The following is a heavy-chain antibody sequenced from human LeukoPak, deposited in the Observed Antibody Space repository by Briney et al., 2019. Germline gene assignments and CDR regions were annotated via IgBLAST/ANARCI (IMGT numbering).Heavy chain of an antibody. CDR1: GFTFSSYA. D-gene: IGHD5-18*01. CDR3: ASRIQLWDFDY. CDR2: ISYDGSNK. V-gene: IGHV3-30-3*01. J-gene: IGHJ4*02. Sequence: GRSLRLSCAASGFTFSSYAMHWVRQAPGKGLEWVAVISYDGSNKYYADSVKGRFTISRDNSKNTLYLQMNSLRAEDTAVYYYASRIQLWDFDYWGQGTLVTVSS.